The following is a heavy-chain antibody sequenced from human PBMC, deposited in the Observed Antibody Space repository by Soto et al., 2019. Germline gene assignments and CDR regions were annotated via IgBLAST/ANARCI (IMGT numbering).Heavy chain of an antibody. CDR2: ISGSGGST. Sequence: GVSLRLSCAASGFTFSSYAMSWVRQAPGKGLEWASAISGSGGSTYYADSVKGRFTISRDNSKNTLYLQMNSLRAEDTAVYYCAKRSTWFGEKDAFDIWGQGTMVTVSS. CDR3: AKRSTWFGEKDAFDI. CDR1: GFTFSSYA. V-gene: IGHV3-23*01. J-gene: IGHJ3*02. D-gene: IGHD3-10*01.